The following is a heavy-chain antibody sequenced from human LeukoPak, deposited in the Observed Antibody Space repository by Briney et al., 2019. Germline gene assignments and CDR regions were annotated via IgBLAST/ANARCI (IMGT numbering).Heavy chain of an antibody. V-gene: IGHV3-48*01. Sequence: GGSLRLSCAASGFTFSSYSMNWVRQAPGKGLEWVSYISSSGSTIYYADSVKGRFTISRDNSKNTLYLQMNSLRAEDTAVYYCARERGYSGYAFDYWGQGTLVTVSS. CDR3: ARERGYSGYAFDY. J-gene: IGHJ4*02. D-gene: IGHD5-12*01. CDR1: GFTFSSYS. CDR2: ISSSGSTI.